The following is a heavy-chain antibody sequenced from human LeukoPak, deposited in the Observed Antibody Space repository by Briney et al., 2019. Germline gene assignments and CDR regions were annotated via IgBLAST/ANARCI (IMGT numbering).Heavy chain of an antibody. D-gene: IGHD2-2*01. J-gene: IGHJ6*02. V-gene: IGHV3-23*01. CDR2: ISGSGGST. CDR1: GFTFSNYG. Sequence: GGSLRLSCAAAGFTFSNYGMTWVRQAPGKGLEWVSGISGSGGSTNYADSVKGRFTISRDNSKDTLDLQMNSLRAEDTAVYYCAKPPAPYYYYGMDVWGQGTTVTVSS. CDR3: AKPPAPYYYYGMDV.